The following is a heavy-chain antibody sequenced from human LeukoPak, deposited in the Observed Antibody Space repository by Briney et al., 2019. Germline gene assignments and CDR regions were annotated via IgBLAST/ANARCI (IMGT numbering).Heavy chain of an antibody. Sequence: GGSLRLSCAASGFTVSSNYMAWVRQAPGKGLECVSVIYSGGSTYYADSVQGRVTISRDNSKNTLHLQMNSLRAEDTAVYYCARFSCYDSGGTYFDYWGQGTLVTVSS. CDR1: GFTVSSNY. V-gene: IGHV3-66*01. D-gene: IGHD3-22*01. J-gene: IGHJ4*02. CDR2: IYSGGST. CDR3: ARFSCYDSGGTYFDY.